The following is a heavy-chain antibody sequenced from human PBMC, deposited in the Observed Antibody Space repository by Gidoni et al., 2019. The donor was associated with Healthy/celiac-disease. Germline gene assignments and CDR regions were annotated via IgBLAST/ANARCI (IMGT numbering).Heavy chain of an antibody. CDR3: ARETKGEATIFYYYYGMDV. CDR1: GLTFSSYW. CDR2: KKHDGSEK. Sequence: EVQLVESGGGLVQPGGSLRLTCADSGLTFSSYWMSWVRQAPGKGLEWVANKKHDGSEKYYLDSVKGRFTISSYNAKNSLYLQMNSLRAEDTAVYYCARETKGEATIFYYYYGMDVWGQGTTVTVSS. J-gene: IGHJ6*02. D-gene: IGHD3-3*01. V-gene: IGHV3-7*01.